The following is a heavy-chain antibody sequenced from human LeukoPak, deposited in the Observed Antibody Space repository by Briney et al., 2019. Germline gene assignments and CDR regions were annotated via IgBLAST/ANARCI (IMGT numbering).Heavy chain of an antibody. Sequence: GGSPRLSCAASGFTFSSYEMNWVRQAPGKGLEWVSYISSSGSTIYYADSVRGRFSISRDDARDSLYLQMNSLRAEDTAVYYCVRLRRNSDTSGFYYYYDFWGQGTLVTVSP. J-gene: IGHJ4*02. CDR3: VRLRRNSDTSGFYYYYDF. CDR1: GFTFSSYE. D-gene: IGHD3-22*01. CDR2: ISSSGSTI. V-gene: IGHV3-48*03.